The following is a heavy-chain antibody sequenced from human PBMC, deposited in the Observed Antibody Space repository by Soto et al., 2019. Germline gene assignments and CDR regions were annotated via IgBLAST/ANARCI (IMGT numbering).Heavy chain of an antibody. Sequence: QITLKESGPTLVKPTQTLTLTCTFSGFSLTTRGVGVGWIRQPPGKVLECLALIYWDDDKRYSPSLQSRLSITKDTSKNQVVLTMTNVDPVDTATYYCSHIPTYYKYDWFDPWGQGTLVSVSS. CDR3: SHIPTYYKYDWFDP. CDR1: GFSLTTRGVG. J-gene: IGHJ5*02. CDR2: IYWDDDK. D-gene: IGHD3-10*01. V-gene: IGHV2-5*02.